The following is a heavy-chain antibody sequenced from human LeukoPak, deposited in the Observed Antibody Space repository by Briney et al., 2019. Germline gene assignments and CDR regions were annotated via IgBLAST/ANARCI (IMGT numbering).Heavy chain of an antibody. CDR1: GGSLTDYH. Sequence: PSETLSLTCVVSGGSLTDYHWNWIRQSPGKGLEWIGEISHSGSTTCNPSLKSRLTMSVDTSKNQFSLKLRSVTVADTAVYYCARGLIWHFLLDSRRDSFDVWGQGTAITVSS. CDR2: ISHSGST. CDR3: ARGLIWHFLLDSRRDSFDV. V-gene: IGHV4-34*01. J-gene: IGHJ3*01. D-gene: IGHD3/OR15-3a*01.